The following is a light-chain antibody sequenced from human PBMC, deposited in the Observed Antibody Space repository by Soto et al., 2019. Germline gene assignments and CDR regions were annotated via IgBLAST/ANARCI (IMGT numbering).Light chain of an antibody. CDR2: AAS. J-gene: IGKJ5*01. CDR3: QQSYSTLIT. Sequence: DIQMTQCPSSLSASVGDRVTITCRASQSISSYLNWYQQKPGKAPKLLICAASSLQSGVPSRFSGSGSGTDFTLTISSLQPEDFATYYCQQSYSTLITFGQGTRLEIK. CDR1: QSISSY. V-gene: IGKV1-39*01.